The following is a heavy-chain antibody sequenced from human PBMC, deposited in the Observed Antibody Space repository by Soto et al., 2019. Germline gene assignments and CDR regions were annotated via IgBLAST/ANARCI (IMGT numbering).Heavy chain of an antibody. J-gene: IGHJ6*03. Sequence: SETLSLTCTVSGDSISTSSYYWGWIRQPPGKGLEWIGSIYYSGRTYYNPSLKSRVTISVDTSKNQFSLKLSSVTAADTAVYYCARHEKNCSGGSCYHYYYMDVWGKGTTVTVSS. CDR1: GDSISTSSYY. V-gene: IGHV4-39*01. CDR2: IYYSGRT. D-gene: IGHD2-15*01. CDR3: ARHEKNCSGGSCYHYYYMDV.